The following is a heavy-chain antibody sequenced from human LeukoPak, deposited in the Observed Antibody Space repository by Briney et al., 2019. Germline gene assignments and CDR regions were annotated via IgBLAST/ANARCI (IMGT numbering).Heavy chain of an antibody. D-gene: IGHD2-2*01. CDR1: GGTFSSYA. V-gene: IGHV1-69*04. CDR2: IIPIFGIA. J-gene: IGHJ5*02. CDR3: ARGGGYCSSTSCDPNWFDP. Sequence: GASVTVSCTASGGTFSSYAISWVRQAPGQGLEWMGRIIPIFGIANYAQKFQGRVTITADKSTSTAYMELSSLRSEDTAVYYCARGGGYCSSTSCDPNWFDPWGQGTLVTVSS.